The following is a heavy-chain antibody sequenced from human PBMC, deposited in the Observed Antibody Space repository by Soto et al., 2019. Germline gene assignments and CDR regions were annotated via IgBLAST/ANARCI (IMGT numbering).Heavy chain of an antibody. Sequence: EVQLLESGGGLVQPGWSLRLSCAASGFTFSSYAMSWVRQAPGKGLEWVSAISGSGGSTYYADSVKGRFTISRDNSKNTLYLQMNSLRAEDTAVYYCANLDVATILFGAVYYYYGMDVWGQGTTVTVSS. CDR3: ANLDVATILFGAVYYYYGMDV. J-gene: IGHJ6*02. V-gene: IGHV3-23*01. CDR2: ISGSGGST. D-gene: IGHD5-12*01. CDR1: GFTFSSYA.